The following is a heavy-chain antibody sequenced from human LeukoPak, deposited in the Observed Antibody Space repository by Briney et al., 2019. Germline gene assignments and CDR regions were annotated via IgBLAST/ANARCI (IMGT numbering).Heavy chain of an antibody. V-gene: IGHV3-21*01. D-gene: IGHD1-26*01. CDR2: ISSSSSYI. Sequence: PGGSLRLSCAASGFTFSSYSMNWVRQAPGKGLEWVSSISSSSSYIYYADSVKGRFTISRDNAKNSLYLQMNSLRAEDTAVYYCATRELPTLFDYWGQGTLVTVSS. CDR1: GFTFSSYS. J-gene: IGHJ4*02. CDR3: ATRELPTLFDY.